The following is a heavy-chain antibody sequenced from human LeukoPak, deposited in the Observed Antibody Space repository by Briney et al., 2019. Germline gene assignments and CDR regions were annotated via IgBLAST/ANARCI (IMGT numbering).Heavy chain of an antibody. CDR1: GYTFTSND. CDR3: VRVPQRVPHNWFDP. V-gene: IGHV1-8*01. D-gene: IGHD1-1*01. J-gene: IGHJ5*02. Sequence: ASVKVSCKASGYTFTSNDINWVRQATGQGLEWMGWMNPHRGSVGYAQKFQGRVIMTWDTSISTAYMELSSLTSDDTAVYYCVRVPQRVPHNWFDPWGQGTLVTVSS. CDR2: MNPHRGSV.